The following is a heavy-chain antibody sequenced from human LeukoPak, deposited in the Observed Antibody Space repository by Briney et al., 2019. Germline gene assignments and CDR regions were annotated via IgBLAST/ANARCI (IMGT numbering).Heavy chain of an antibody. CDR2: IYTDGST. V-gene: IGHV3-53*01. D-gene: IGHD2-15*01. CDR1: GFTASSNY. J-gene: IGHJ5*02. CDR3: ARDGGSSGPGWFDP. Sequence: PGGSLRLSCAASGFTASSNYMSWVRQAPGKGLEWVSVIYTDGSTYYADSVKGRFTISRDNSKNTLYLQLKGLRAEDTAVYYCARDGGSSGPGWFDPWGQGTLVIVSS.